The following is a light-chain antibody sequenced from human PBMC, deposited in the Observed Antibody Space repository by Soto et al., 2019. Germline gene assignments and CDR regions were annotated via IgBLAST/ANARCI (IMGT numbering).Light chain of an antibody. CDR3: SSFADSNSYV. J-gene: IGLJ1*01. Sequence: QSVLTQPPSASGSPGQSVTISCSGSSSDIGGYTYVSWYQHHPGKAPKLMIYEVSKRPSGVPDRFSGSKSGNTASMTVSGFQAEDEADYYCSSFADSNSYVFGTGTKFTVL. V-gene: IGLV2-8*01. CDR2: EVS. CDR1: SSDIGGYTY.